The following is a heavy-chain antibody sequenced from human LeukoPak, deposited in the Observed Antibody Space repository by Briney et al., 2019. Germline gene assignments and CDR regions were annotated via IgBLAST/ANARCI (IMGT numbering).Heavy chain of an antibody. D-gene: IGHD2-2*01. CDR3: TCAQFHGCSIPSCNAFES. V-gene: IGHV3-30*03. J-gene: IGHJ4*02. CDR2: ITCDGTYK. CDR1: GFTVSTFG. Sequence: PGGSLRLSCAASGFTVSTFGMNWVRQAPGKGLEWVAPITCDGTYKYYADSVKGRFTISRDNARTTMYLQMNSLRAEDTAVYYCTCAQFHGCSIPSCNAFESWGQGTLVTVSS.